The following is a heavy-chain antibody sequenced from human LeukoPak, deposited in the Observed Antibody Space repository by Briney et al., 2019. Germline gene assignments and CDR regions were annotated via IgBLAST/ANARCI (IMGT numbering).Heavy chain of an antibody. CDR2: MYSSGST. D-gene: IGHD1-14*01. CDR3: ARRPNLGAFDI. CDR1: GGSISSSIYY. Sequence: PSETLSLTCTVSGGSISSSIYYWGWIRQPPGKGLGWIGSMYSSGSTYYNPPLKSRVTISVDTSKNQFSLKLSSVTAADTAVYYCARRPNLGAFDIWGQGTMVTVSS. J-gene: IGHJ3*02. V-gene: IGHV4-39*07.